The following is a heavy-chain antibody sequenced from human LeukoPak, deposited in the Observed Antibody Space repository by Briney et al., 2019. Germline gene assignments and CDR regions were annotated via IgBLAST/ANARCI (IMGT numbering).Heavy chain of an antibody. D-gene: IGHD5-18*01. Sequence: SETLSLTCAVYGGSFSGYYWSWIRQPPGKGLEWIGEINHSGSTNYNPSLKSRVTISVDTSKNQFSLKLSSVTAADTAWYYCAREVPLWGLDYWGQGTMVTVSS. J-gene: IGHJ4*02. CDR1: GGSFSGYY. V-gene: IGHV4-34*01. CDR2: INHSGST. CDR3: AREVPLWGLDY.